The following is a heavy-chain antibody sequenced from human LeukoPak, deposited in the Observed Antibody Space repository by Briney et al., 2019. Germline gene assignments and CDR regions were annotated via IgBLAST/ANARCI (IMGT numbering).Heavy chain of an antibody. Sequence: SKTLSLTCSVSGGSISSYYWSWIRQPPGKGLEWIGYIYASGSTNYNPSLKSRVTISVDTSKNQFSLKMSSVTAADTAVYYCARKYYDIFDYWGQGTLVTVSS. V-gene: IGHV4-4*09. J-gene: IGHJ4*02. CDR3: ARKYYDIFDY. CDR1: GGSISSYY. D-gene: IGHD3-9*01. CDR2: IYASGST.